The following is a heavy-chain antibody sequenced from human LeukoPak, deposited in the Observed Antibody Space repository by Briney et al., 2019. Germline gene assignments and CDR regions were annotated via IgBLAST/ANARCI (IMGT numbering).Heavy chain of an antibody. CDR2: ISGSGGST. D-gene: IGHD5-12*01. CDR3: AKARSGYDYFPYYFDY. V-gene: IGHV3-23*01. J-gene: IGHJ4*02. CDR1: GFTFSSYS. Sequence: GGSLRLSCAASGFTFSSYSMNWVRQAPGKGLEWVSAISGSGGSTYYADSVKGRFTISRDNSKNTLYLQMNSLRADDTAVYYCAKARSGYDYFPYYFDYWGQGTLVTVSS.